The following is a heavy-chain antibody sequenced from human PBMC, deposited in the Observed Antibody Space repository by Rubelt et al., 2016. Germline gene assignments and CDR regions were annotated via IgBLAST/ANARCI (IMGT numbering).Heavy chain of an antibody. CDR1: GGSISSYY. CDR2: IYYSGST. D-gene: IGHD6-13*01. Sequence: GPGLVKPSETLSLTCTVSGGSISSYYWSWIRQPPGKGLEWIGYIYYSGSTNYNPSLKSRVTISVDTSKNQFSLKLSSVTAADTAVYYCARGTLGAAAGWFDPWGQGTLVTVSS. J-gene: IGHJ5*02. V-gene: IGHV4-59*12. CDR3: ARGTLGAAAGWFDP.